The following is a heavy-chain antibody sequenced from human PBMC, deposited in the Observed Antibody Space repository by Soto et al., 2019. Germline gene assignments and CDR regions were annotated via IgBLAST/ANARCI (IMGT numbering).Heavy chain of an antibody. CDR1: GYTFTSYG. CDR2: ISAYNGNT. D-gene: IGHD2-2*01. J-gene: IGHJ6*03. V-gene: IGHV1-18*01. Sequence: QVQLVQSGAEVKKPGASVKVSCKASGYTFTSYGISWVRQAPGQGLEWMGWISAYNGNTNYAQKLQGRVTMTTDTATSTAYMELRSLRSDDTAVYYCARGVVVVPAAMPPVEVYYYYYMDVWGKGTTVTVSS. CDR3: ARGVVVVPAAMPPVEVYYYYYMDV.